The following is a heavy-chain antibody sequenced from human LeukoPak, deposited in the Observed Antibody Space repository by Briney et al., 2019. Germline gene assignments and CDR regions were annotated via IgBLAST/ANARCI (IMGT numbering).Heavy chain of an antibody. D-gene: IGHD1-14*01. CDR3: ASVYLHGMDV. Sequence: ASVKVSCKASGYSLTTYYMHWVRQAPGQGLEWMGIINPSGGSTNYAQKFQGRVTMTRDTPTNTVYMEMSSLRIEDTAVYYCASVYLHGMDVWGQGTTVTVSS. V-gene: IGHV1-46*01. J-gene: IGHJ6*02. CDR1: GYSLTTYY. CDR2: INPSGGST.